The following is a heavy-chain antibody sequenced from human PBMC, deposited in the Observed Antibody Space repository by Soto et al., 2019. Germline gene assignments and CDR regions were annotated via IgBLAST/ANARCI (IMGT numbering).Heavy chain of an antibody. CDR2: IYYSGST. CDR3: ARAFRGTGLDY. D-gene: IGHD1-1*01. Sequence: KPSETLSLTCTVSGGSISSYYWSWIRQPPGKGLEWIGYIYYSGSTNYNPSLKSRVTISVDTSKNQFSLKLSSATAADTAVYYCARAFRGTGLDYWGQGTLVTVSS. CDR1: GGSISSYY. V-gene: IGHV4-59*01. J-gene: IGHJ4*02.